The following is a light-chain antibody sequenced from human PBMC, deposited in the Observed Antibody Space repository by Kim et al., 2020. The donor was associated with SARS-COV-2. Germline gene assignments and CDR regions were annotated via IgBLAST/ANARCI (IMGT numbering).Light chain of an antibody. J-gene: IGLJ2*01. Sequence: SYELTQPPSMSVSPGRTASITCSGEKLGDKGACWYQQKAGQSPVLVMYQDSRRPSGIPERFSGFNSGDTATLTISGTQAMDEADYYCQAWDSSTVVFGGGTKVTVL. CDR1: KLGDKG. CDR2: QDS. CDR3: QAWDSSTVV. V-gene: IGLV3-1*01.